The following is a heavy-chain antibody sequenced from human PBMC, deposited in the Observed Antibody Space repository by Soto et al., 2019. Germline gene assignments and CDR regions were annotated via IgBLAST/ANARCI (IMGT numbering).Heavy chain of an antibody. V-gene: IGHV1-69*13. CDR1: GGTFSSYA. D-gene: IGHD2-2*02. CDR2: IIPIFGTA. CDR3: AREGRKNQLLYNWFDP. J-gene: IGHJ5*02. Sequence: SVKVSCKASGGTFSSYAISWVRQAPGQGLEWMGGIIPIFGTANYAQKFQGRVTITADESTSTAYMELSSLRSEDTAVYYCAREGRKNQLLYNWFDPWGQGTLVTVSS.